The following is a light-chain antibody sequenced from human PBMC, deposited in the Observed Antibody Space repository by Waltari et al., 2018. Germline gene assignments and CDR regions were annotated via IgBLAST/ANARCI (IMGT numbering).Light chain of an antibody. CDR1: QSLFSSSHSKTY. V-gene: IGKV4-1*01. CDR2: WAS. Sequence: DIVMTPSPDSLAVSLGERATINCKSSQSLFSSSHSKTYIAWYQHKPGQPPTLLIYWASIRASGVPDRFSGSGSGTDFTLTISSLQAEDVAVYYCHHYYIPPLTFGQGTRLEI. CDR3: HHYYIPPLT. J-gene: IGKJ5*01.